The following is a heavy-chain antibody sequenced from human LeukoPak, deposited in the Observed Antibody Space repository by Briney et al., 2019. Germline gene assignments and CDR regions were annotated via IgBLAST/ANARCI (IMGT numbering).Heavy chain of an antibody. Sequence: SETLSLTCTVSGGSISSYYWSWIRQPPGKGLEWIGYIYYSGSTNYNPSLKSRVTISVDTSKNQFSLKLSSVTAADTAVYYCARLAAAGFSFDYSGQGTLVTVSS. CDR3: ARLAAAGFSFDY. CDR1: GGSISSYY. D-gene: IGHD6-13*01. V-gene: IGHV4-59*01. CDR2: IYYSGST. J-gene: IGHJ4*02.